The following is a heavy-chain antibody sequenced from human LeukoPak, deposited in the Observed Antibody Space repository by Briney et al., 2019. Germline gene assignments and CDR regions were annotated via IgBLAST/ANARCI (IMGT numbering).Heavy chain of an antibody. D-gene: IGHD4-17*01. CDR3: ARGAYGDYLDY. CDR2: ISSSGSTI. V-gene: IGHV3-48*03. Sequence: GGSLRLSCAASGFTFSSYEMNWVRQAPGKGLEWVSYISSSGSTIYYAASVKGRFTISRDNAKNSLYLQMNSLRAEDTAVYYCARGAYGDYLDYWGQGTLVTVSS. J-gene: IGHJ4*02. CDR1: GFTFSSYE.